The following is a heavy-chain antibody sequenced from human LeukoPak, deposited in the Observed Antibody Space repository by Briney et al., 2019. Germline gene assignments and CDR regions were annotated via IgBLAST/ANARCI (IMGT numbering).Heavy chain of an antibody. V-gene: IGHV3-53*01. D-gene: IGHD6-13*01. Sequence: PGGSLRLSCAASGFTVSSNYMSWVRQAPGKGLEWVSVIYSGGSTYYADSVKGRFTISRDNSKNTLYLQMNSLRAEDTAVYYCARAEVSSSSWMYYFDYWGQGTTVTVSS. CDR2: IYSGGST. CDR3: ARAEVSSSSWMYYFDY. J-gene: IGHJ4*02. CDR1: GFTVSSNY.